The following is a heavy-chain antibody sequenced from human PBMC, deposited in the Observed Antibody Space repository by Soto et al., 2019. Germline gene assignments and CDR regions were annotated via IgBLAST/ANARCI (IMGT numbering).Heavy chain of an antibody. Sequence: PSETLSFTCAVYGGSFSGYYWSWIRQPPGRGLEWIGYIYYSGSTYYNPSLKSRVTISVDTSKNQFSLKLSSVTAADTAVYYCARDLWHCSSTSCYTNAFDIWGQGTMVTVSS. V-gene: IGHV4-30-4*08. CDR1: GGSFSGYY. CDR2: IYYSGST. J-gene: IGHJ3*02. D-gene: IGHD2-2*02. CDR3: ARDLWHCSSTSCYTNAFDI.